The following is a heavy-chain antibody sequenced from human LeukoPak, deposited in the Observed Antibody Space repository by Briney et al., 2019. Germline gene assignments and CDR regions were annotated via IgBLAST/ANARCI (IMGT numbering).Heavy chain of an antibody. CDR2: IIPIFGTA. D-gene: IGHD6-19*01. Sequence: ASVEVSCKASGGTLSSYAISWVRQAPGQGLEWMGGIIPIFGTANYAQKFQGRVTITADESTSTAYMELSSLRSEDTAVYYCAGGIAVAGEIDYWGQGTLVTVSS. J-gene: IGHJ4*02. CDR1: GGTLSSYA. V-gene: IGHV1-69*13. CDR3: AGGIAVAGEIDY.